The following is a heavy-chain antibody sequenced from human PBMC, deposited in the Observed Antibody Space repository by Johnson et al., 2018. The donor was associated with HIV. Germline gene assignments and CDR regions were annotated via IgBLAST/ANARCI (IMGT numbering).Heavy chain of an antibody. CDR3: GRWNYALDI. D-gene: IGHD1-7*01. V-gene: IGHV3-30-3*01. J-gene: IGHJ3*02. CDR2: ISYHGSNK. Sequence: QVQLVESGGGVVQPGRSLRLSCAPSGFTFSRYAMHWVRQAPGKGLEWVAVISYHGSNKYYADSVKGRFTISRDNSKNTLYLQMNSLRTEDTAVYYCGRWNYALDIWGQGTMVTVSS. CDR1: GFTFSRYA.